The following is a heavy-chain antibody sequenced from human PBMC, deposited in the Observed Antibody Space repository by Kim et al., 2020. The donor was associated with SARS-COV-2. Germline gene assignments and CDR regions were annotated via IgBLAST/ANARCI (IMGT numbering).Heavy chain of an antibody. CDR2: IYSGGST. J-gene: IGHJ4*02. V-gene: IGHV3-53*01. CDR3: ASQDLSSAWDY. CDR1: GFTVSSNY. D-gene: IGHD6-19*01. Sequence: GGSLRLSCAASGFTVSSNYMSWVRQAPGKGLEWVSVIYSGGSTYYADSVKGRFTISRDNSKNTLYLQMNSLRAEDTAVYYCASQDLSSAWDYWGQGILVTVSS.